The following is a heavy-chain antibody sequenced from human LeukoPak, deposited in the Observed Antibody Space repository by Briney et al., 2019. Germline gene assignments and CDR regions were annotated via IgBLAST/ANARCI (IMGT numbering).Heavy chain of an antibody. V-gene: IGHV4-38-2*02. Sequence: SETLSLTCTVSGYSISSGYYWGWIRQPPGKGLEWIGSIYHSGSTYYNPSLKSRVTISVDTSKNQFSLKLSSVTAADTAVYYCARDREYSYGYILDYWGQGTLVTVSS. CDR1: GYSISSGYY. CDR3: ARDREYSYGYILDY. D-gene: IGHD5-18*01. CDR2: IYHSGST. J-gene: IGHJ4*02.